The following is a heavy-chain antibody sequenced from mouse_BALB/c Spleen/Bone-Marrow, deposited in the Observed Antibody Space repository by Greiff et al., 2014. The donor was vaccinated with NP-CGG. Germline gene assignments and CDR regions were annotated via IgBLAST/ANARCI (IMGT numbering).Heavy chain of an antibody. D-gene: IGHD2-1*01. Sequence: VQLQQSGPELVKPGASVKISCKASGYSFTGYFMNWVKQSHGKSLEWIGRINPYNGETFYNQKLKGKATLTADKSSSTAHMEFLSLTSEDSAVYYCGRRAKKNGNYLDYWGQGTTLTVSS. J-gene: IGHJ2*01. CDR1: GYSFTGYF. V-gene: IGHV1-37*01. CDR3: GRRAKKNGNYLDY. CDR2: INPYNGET.